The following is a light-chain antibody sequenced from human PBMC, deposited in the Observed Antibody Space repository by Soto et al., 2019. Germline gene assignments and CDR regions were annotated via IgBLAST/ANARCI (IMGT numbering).Light chain of an antibody. Sequence: EIGMTQSPATLSVSPGERAPLSCRASQSVSSNLAWYQQKPGQAPRLLIYGASTRATGIPARFSGSGSGAEFTLTISSLQSEDFAVYYCQQYNDWPLTFGQGTKVDIK. J-gene: IGKJ1*01. CDR1: QSVSSN. CDR2: GAS. CDR3: QQYNDWPLT. V-gene: IGKV3-15*01.